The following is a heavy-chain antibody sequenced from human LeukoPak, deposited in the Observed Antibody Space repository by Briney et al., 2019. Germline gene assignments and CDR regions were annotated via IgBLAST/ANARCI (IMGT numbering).Heavy chain of an antibody. J-gene: IGHJ4*02. Sequence: ASVKVSCKASGGTFSSYAISWVRQAPGQGLEWMGRIIPILGIANYAKKFQGRVTITADKSTSTAYMELSSLRSEDTAVYYCARDAAYYYDSSGYPHSFDYWGQGTLVTVSS. CDR2: IIPILGIA. D-gene: IGHD3-22*01. CDR1: GGTFSSYA. V-gene: IGHV1-69*04. CDR3: ARDAAYYYDSSGYPHSFDY.